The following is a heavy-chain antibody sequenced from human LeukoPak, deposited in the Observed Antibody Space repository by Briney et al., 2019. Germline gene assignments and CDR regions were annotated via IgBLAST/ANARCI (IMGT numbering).Heavy chain of an antibody. CDR1: GYTFTGYY. CDR3: ARVTGFGFYYYYMDV. CDR2: INPNSGGT. J-gene: IGHJ6*03. D-gene: IGHD3-10*01. Sequence: ASVKVSCKASGYTFTGYYVHWVRQAPGHGLEWMGWINPNSGGTDYAQQFQGRVTMTRDTSISTAYMELSSLRSDDTAVYYCARVTGFGFYYYYMDVWGKGTTVTVSS. V-gene: IGHV1-2*02.